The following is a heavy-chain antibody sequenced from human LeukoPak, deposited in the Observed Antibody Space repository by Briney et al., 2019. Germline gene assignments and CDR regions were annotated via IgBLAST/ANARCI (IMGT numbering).Heavy chain of an antibody. J-gene: IGHJ1*01. CDR3: AKGDQWLARAAEYFQH. V-gene: IGHV3-30*02. CDR1: GFTFSSYE. D-gene: IGHD6-19*01. Sequence: PGGSLRLSCAASGFTFSSYEMNWVRQAPGKGLEWVAFIRYDGSNKYYADSVKGRFTISRDNSKNTLYLQMNSLRAEDTAVYYCAKGDQWLARAAEYFQHWGQGTLVTVSS. CDR2: IRYDGSNK.